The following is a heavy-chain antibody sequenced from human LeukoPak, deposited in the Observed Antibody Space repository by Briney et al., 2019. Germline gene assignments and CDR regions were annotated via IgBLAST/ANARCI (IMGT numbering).Heavy chain of an antibody. CDR3: ARIGIVVVPAAMRSLDYGMDV. J-gene: IGHJ6*02. CDR1: GGTFSSYA. D-gene: IGHD2-2*01. V-gene: IGHV1-18*01. Sequence: ASVTVSCKASGGTFSSYAISRVRQAPGQGLEWMGWISAYNGNTNYAQKLQGRVTMTTDTSTSTAYMELRSLRSDDTAVYYCARIGIVVVPAAMRSLDYGMDVWGQGTTVTVSS. CDR2: ISAYNGNT.